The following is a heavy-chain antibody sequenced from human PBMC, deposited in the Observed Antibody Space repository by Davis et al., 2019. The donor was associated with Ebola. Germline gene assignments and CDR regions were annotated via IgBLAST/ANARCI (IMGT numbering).Heavy chain of an antibody. D-gene: IGHD3-10*02. CDR1: RFTFTSYS. Sequence: GESLKISCVTSRFTFTSYSFNWIRQTPGKGLEWIAHINTRGDARVYADSMRGRFTISRDDAANSLSLQMDSLKHEDTAVYYCVRDYLFAFDSWGQGTPVTVSS. J-gene: IGHJ4*02. V-gene: IGHV3-48*02. CDR2: INTRGDAR. CDR3: VRDYLFAFDS.